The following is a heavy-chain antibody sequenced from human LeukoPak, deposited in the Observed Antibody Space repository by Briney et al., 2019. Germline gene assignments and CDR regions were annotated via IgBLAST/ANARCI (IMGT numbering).Heavy chain of an antibody. CDR3: ARDYPLVDY. D-gene: IGHD3-16*02. CDR2: IKQDGSGK. Sequence: GGSLRLSCAASGFTFSRYWMSWVRQAPGKGLEWVANIKQDGSGKYYVDSVKGRFTISRDNAKNSLYLQMNSLRAEDTAVYYCARDYPLVDYWGQGTLVTVSS. V-gene: IGHV3-7*01. J-gene: IGHJ4*02. CDR1: GFTFSRYW.